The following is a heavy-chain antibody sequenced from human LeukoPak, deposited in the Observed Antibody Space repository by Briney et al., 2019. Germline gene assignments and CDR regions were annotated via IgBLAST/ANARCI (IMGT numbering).Heavy chain of an antibody. J-gene: IGHJ6*04. CDR3: AELGITMIGGV. V-gene: IGHV3-23*01. D-gene: IGHD3-10*02. CDR2: ISGSGGST. Sequence: HPGGSLRLSCAASGFTFSGYGMSWVRQAPGKGLEWVSAISGSGGSTYYADSVKGRFTISRDNSKNTLYLQMNSLRAEDTAVYYCAELGITMIGGVWGKGTTVTISS. CDR1: GFTFSGYG.